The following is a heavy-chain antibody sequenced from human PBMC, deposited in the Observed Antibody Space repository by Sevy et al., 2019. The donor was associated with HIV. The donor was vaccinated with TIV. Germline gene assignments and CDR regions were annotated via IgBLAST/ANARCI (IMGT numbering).Heavy chain of an antibody. V-gene: IGHV3-53*01. J-gene: IGHJ6*02. Sequence: GGSLRLSCAASGFSVSSNYMSWVRLAPGKGPEWVSVLYSGGRISYADSVQGRFTISRDNSKNTLYLQMNSLRAEDTAVYYCAREDIVLGEDNYYGMDVWGQGTTVTVSS. CDR1: GFSVSSNY. CDR3: AREDIVLGEDNYYGMDV. CDR2: LYSGGRI. D-gene: IGHD3-16*01.